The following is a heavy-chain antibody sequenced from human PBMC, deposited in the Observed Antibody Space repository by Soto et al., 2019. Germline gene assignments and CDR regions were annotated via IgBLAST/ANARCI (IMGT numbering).Heavy chain of an antibody. V-gene: IGHV4-31*03. Sequence: QVQLQESGPGLVKPSQTLSLTCTVSGGSINSGGYCWSWIRQHPGKGLDSIGCISYGGSTSYNPSLKSRVTISVDTSKNQFSLKLTSVTAADTAVYYCSRGILVWGQGALITVSS. J-gene: IGHJ4*02. D-gene: IGHD5-18*01. CDR1: GGSINSGGYC. CDR2: ISYGGST. CDR3: SRGILV.